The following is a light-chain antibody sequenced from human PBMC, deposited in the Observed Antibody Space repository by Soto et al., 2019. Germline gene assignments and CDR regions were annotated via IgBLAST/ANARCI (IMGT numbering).Light chain of an antibody. CDR1: QSFSSSY. V-gene: IGKV3-20*01. CDR2: GAS. CDR3: QQYGRSPLT. Sequence: EIVLTQSPGTLSLSPGERATLSCRASQSFSSSYLAWYQQKPGQAPRLLIYGASNRATGIPDRFSGSGSGTDFTLTISRLEPEDFAVYYCQQYGRSPLTFGGGTKVDIK. J-gene: IGKJ4*01.